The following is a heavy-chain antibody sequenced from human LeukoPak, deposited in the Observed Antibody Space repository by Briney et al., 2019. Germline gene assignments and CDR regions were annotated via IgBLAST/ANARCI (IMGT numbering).Heavy chain of an antibody. V-gene: IGHV4-34*01. Sequence: SETLSLTCAVYGGSFSGYYWSWIRRPPGKGLEWIGEINHDGSTNYNPSLKSRVTISVDTSKNQFSLKLTSVTAADTAVYYCARESRFGASDYWGQGTLVTVSS. J-gene: IGHJ4*02. CDR1: GGSFSGYY. CDR3: ARESRFGASDY. CDR2: INHDGST. D-gene: IGHD3-3*01.